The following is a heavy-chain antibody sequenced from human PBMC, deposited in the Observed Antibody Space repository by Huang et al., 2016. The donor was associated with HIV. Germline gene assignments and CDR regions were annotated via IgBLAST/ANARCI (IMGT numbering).Heavy chain of an antibody. CDR3: ARSEVLVTAVPFDH. Sequence: EVQLVQSDAEVNKPGESLKISCRGSGYSFTNYWIGWVRQRPGEGLEWMVVIYPADSDTRYSPSFQGQVTFSADKSTRTAYLQWSSLQASDTAIYYCARSEVLVTAVPFDHWGQGTLVTVSS. CDR2: IYPADSDT. V-gene: IGHV5-51*03. J-gene: IGHJ4*02. D-gene: IGHD2-21*02. CDR1: GYSFTNYW.